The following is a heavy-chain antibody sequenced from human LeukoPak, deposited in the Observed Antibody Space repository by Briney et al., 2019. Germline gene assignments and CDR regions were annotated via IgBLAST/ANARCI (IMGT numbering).Heavy chain of an antibody. CDR1: GGTFSSYA. CDR3: ARASVIVVVDWYFDL. CDR2: IIPIFGTA. Sequence: SVKVSCKASGGTFSSYAISWVRQAPGQGLEWMGGIIPIFGTANYAQKFQGRVTITAGKSTSTAYMELSSLRSEDTAVYYCARASVIVVVDWYFDLWGRGTLVTVSS. V-gene: IGHV1-69*06. D-gene: IGHD3-22*01. J-gene: IGHJ2*01.